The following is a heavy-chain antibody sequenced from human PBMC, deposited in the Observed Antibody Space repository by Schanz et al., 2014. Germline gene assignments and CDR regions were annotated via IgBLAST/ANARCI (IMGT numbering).Heavy chain of an antibody. D-gene: IGHD2-2*01. J-gene: IGHJ3*02. CDR3: ARGYQLFDDAFDI. Sequence: QVQLQESGPGLVKPSQTLSLSCDVSGGSISSGGYSWSWIRQPPGKRLEWIGYVYGSGSTSYKPSLKRRVFISVDRSKTQFSLRLYSVTAADTAVYFCARGYQLFDDAFDIWGQGKMVTVSS. CDR1: GGSISSGGYS. CDR2: VYGSGST. V-gene: IGHV4-30-4*07.